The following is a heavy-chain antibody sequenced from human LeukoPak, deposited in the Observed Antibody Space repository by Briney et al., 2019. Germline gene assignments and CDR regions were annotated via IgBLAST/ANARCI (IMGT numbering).Heavy chain of an antibody. J-gene: IGHJ3*02. Sequence: ASVQVSCKASGYTFTSYGISWVRQAPGQGREGMGWISAYNCNTNYAQKLQGRVTMTPETTTRTASMELRRLRSDDTAVYYCAGALGVVVVAALDIWGQGTMVTVSS. CDR3: AGALGVVVVAALDI. V-gene: IGHV1-18*01. CDR2: ISAYNCNT. CDR1: GYTFTSYG. D-gene: IGHD2-15*01.